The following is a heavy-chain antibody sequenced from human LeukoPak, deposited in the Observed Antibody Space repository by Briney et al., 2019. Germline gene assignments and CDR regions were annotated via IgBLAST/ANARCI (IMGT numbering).Heavy chain of an antibody. CDR2: IRQDGSEK. CDR1: GFTFSSYW. CDR3: ARAQPGMISNY. V-gene: IGHV3-7*01. Sequence: PGGSLRLSCAASGFTFSSYWMSWVRQAPGKGLEWVANIRQDGSEKYYVDSVKGRFTISRDNAKNSLYLQMNSLRAEDTAVYYCARAQPGMISNYWGQGTLVTVSS. D-gene: IGHD3-16*01. J-gene: IGHJ4*02.